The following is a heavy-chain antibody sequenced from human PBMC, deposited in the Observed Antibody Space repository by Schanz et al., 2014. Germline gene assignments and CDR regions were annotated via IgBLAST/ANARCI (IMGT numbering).Heavy chain of an antibody. D-gene: IGHD3-9*01. CDR3: AKHVRSLTGNDY. CDR1: GFSFSIFA. CDR2: ISGSGGDT. Sequence: EVQLVESGGGLVKPGGSLRLSCAASGFSFSIFAMTWVRQAPGQGLEWVSTISGSGGDTYPADSVKGRFIISRDNSKNTLYLQVNSLRAEDTAVYYCAKHVRSLTGNDYWGQGTLVTVSS. J-gene: IGHJ4*02. V-gene: IGHV3-23*04.